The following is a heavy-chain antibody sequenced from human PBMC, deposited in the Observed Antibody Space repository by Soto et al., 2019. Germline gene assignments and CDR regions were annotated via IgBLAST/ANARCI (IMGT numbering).Heavy chain of an antibody. D-gene: IGHD2-2*01. CDR3: ARAWGAYCSSTSCYLDYYYGMDV. CDR1: GYTFTGYY. Sequence: GASVKVSCKASGYTFTGYYMHWVRQAPGQGLEWMGWINPNSGGTNYAQKFQGWVTMTRDTSISTAYMELSRLRSDDTAVYYCARAWGAYCSSTSCYLDYYYGMDVWGQGTTVTVSS. V-gene: IGHV1-2*04. J-gene: IGHJ6*02. CDR2: INPNSGGT.